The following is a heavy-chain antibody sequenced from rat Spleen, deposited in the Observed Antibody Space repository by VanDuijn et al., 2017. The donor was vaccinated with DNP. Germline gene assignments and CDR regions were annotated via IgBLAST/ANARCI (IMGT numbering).Heavy chain of an antibody. CDR3: ARHGQQPHYFDY. CDR1: GFTFSNYG. J-gene: IGHJ2*01. CDR2: ISPSGGNT. V-gene: IGHV5-19*01. D-gene: IGHD1-10*01. Sequence: EVQLLESGGGLVQPGRSLKLSCAASGFTFSNYGMHWIRQATTKGLEWVASISPSGGNTYYRDSVKGRFTISRDNPKSTLSLQMDSLRSEDTTTYYCARHGQQPHYFDYWGQGVMVTVSS.